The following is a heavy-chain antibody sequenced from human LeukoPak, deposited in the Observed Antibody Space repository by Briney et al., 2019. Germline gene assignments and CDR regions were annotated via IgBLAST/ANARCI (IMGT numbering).Heavy chain of an antibody. CDR1: GFTFSSYA. CDR2: IKQDGSEK. V-gene: IGHV3-7*01. Sequence: GGSLRLSCAASGFTFSSYAMSWVRQAPGKGLEWVANIKQDGSEKYYVDPVKGRFTISRDNAKNSLYLQMNSLRAEDTAVYYCARVPNYDFWSGYYSGSDSVYGPFDYWGQGTLVTVSS. CDR3: ARVPNYDFWSGYYSGSDSVYGPFDY. D-gene: IGHD3-3*01. J-gene: IGHJ4*02.